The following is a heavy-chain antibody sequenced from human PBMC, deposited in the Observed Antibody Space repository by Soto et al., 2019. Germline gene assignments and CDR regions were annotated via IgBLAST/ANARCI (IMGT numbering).Heavy chain of an antibody. CDR1: GGSFSGYY. Sequence: PSETLSLTCAVYGGSFSGYYWSWIRQPPGKGLEWIGEINHSGSTNYNPSLKSRVTISVDTSKNQFSLKLSSVTAADTAVYYCARLPIAAAGTYVDYWGQGTLVTVSS. J-gene: IGHJ4*02. CDR2: INHSGST. CDR3: ARLPIAAAGTYVDY. V-gene: IGHV4-34*01. D-gene: IGHD6-13*01.